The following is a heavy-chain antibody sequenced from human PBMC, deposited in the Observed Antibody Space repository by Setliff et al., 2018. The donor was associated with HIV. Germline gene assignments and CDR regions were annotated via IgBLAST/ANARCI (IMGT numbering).Heavy chain of an antibody. V-gene: IGHV4-61*09. D-gene: IGHD4-4*01. CDR1: GGSISSGSYY. Sequence: PSETLSLTCTVSGGSISSGSYYWSWIRQPAGKGLEWIGHIYTSGNTNHNPSLKSRVTISVDTSENQFSLKLSSVTAADTAVYYCAREHDYSNYRRLDSWGQGILVTVSS. J-gene: IGHJ4*02. CDR2: IYTSGNT. CDR3: AREHDYSNYRRLDS.